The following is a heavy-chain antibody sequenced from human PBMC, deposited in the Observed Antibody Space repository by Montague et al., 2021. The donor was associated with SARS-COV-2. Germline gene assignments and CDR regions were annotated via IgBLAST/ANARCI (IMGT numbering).Heavy chain of an antibody. CDR2: IHYSGST. V-gene: IGHV4-59*12. Sequence: SETLSLTCSVSGGSLSSFYWSWIRQPPGKGLEYIGYIHYSGSTNYNPSLKSRVTISVDTSKNQFSLKLSSVTAADTAVYYCARVRYYGSGTPLGMDVWGQGTTVTVSS. CDR1: GGSLSSFY. J-gene: IGHJ6*02. CDR3: ARVRYYGSGTPLGMDV. D-gene: IGHD3-10*01.